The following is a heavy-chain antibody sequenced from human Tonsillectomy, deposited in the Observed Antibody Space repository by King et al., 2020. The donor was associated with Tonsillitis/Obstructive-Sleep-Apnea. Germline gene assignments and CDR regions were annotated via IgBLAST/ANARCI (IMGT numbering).Heavy chain of an antibody. Sequence: VQLVESGGGLVQPGGSLRLSCAASGFTFISYWMIWVRQAPGKGLEWVANIRHDGSETQYVDSVKGRFTISRENGKNSLYLEMKSLRAKVTAVYYCTRVTNYHTGDYYNDVFDTWGRGTLVTVSS. CDR1: GFTFISYW. J-gene: IGHJ3*02. V-gene: IGHV3-7*01. CDR2: IRHDGSET. CDR3: TRVTNYHTGDYYNDVFDT. D-gene: IGHD3-22*01.